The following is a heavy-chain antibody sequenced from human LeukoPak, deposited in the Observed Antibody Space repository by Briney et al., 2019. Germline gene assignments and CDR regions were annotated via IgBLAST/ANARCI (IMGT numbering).Heavy chain of an antibody. CDR2: INTNTGNP. Sequence: GASVKVSCKASGNTFTSYYMHWVRQAPGQGLEWMGWINTNTGNPTYAQGFTGRFVFSLDTSVSTAYLQISSLKAEDTAVYYCARVLPWGVWGSYRYTENPFDYWGQGTLVTVSS. J-gene: IGHJ4*02. CDR1: GNTFTSYY. V-gene: IGHV7-4-1*02. CDR3: ARVLPWGVWGSYRYTENPFDY. D-gene: IGHD3-16*02.